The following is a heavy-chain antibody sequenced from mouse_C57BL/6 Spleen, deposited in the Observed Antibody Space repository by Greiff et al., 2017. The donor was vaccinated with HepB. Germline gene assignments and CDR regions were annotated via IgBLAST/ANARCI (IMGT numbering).Heavy chain of an antibody. V-gene: IGHV6-6*01. CDR2: IRNKANNHAT. D-gene: IGHD4-1*01. Sequence: EVQLMESGGGLVQPGGSMKLSCAASGFTFSDAWMDWVRQSPEKGLEWVAEIRNKANNHATYYAESVKGRFTISRDDSKSSVYLQMNSLRAEDTGIYYCTRTGTKNWYFDVWGTGTTVTVSS. J-gene: IGHJ1*03. CDR3: TRTGTKNWYFDV. CDR1: GFTFSDAW.